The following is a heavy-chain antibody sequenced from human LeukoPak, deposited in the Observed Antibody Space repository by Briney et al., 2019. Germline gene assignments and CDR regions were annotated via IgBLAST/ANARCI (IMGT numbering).Heavy chain of an antibody. V-gene: IGHV4-39*01. Sequence: SETLSLTCTVSGGSISSSSYYWGWIRQPPGKGLEWIGSIYYSGSTYYNPSLKSRVTISVDTSKNQFSLKLSSVTAADTAVYYCTRQGQQLRPFDYWGQGTLVTVSS. CDR1: GGSISSSSYY. J-gene: IGHJ4*02. CDR2: IYYSGST. D-gene: IGHD6-13*01. CDR3: TRQGQQLRPFDY.